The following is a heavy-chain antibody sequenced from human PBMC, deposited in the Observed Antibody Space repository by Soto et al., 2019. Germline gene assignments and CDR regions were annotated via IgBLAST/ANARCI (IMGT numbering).Heavy chain of an antibody. Sequence: SETLSLTCTVSGGSISSYYWSWIRQPPGKGLEWIGYIYYSGSTNYNPSLKSRVTISVDTSKNQFSLKLSSVTAADTAVYYCARHRGYCSSTSCYRDAFDIWGQGTMVTVSS. D-gene: IGHD2-2*01. V-gene: IGHV4-59*08. J-gene: IGHJ3*02. CDR3: ARHRGYCSSTSCYRDAFDI. CDR1: GGSISSYY. CDR2: IYYSGST.